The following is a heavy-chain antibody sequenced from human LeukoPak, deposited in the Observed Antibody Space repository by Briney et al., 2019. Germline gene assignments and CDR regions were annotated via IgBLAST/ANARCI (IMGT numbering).Heavy chain of an antibody. V-gene: IGHV3-30*03. Sequence: GGSLRLSCAASGFTFSSYGMHWARQAPGKGLEWVAVISYDGSNKYYADSVKGRFTISRDNSKNTLYLQMNSLRAEDTAVYYCAALRFGRAVADNSHYYYYGMDVWGQGTTVTVSS. CDR2: ISYDGSNK. CDR1: GFTFSSYG. J-gene: IGHJ6*02. D-gene: IGHD6-19*01. CDR3: AALRFGRAVADNSHYYYYGMDV.